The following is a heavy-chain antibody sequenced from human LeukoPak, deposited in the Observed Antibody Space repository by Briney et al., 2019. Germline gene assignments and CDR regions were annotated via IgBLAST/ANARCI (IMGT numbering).Heavy chain of an antibody. CDR3: ASYSSSWSDAFDI. Sequence: GGSLRLSCAASGFTFSSYSMNWVRQAPGKGLEWVSSISSSSSYIYYADSVKGRFTISRDNAKNSLYLQMNSLGAEDTAVYYCASYSSSWSDAFDIWGQGTMVTVSS. CDR2: ISSSSSYI. V-gene: IGHV3-21*01. J-gene: IGHJ3*02. D-gene: IGHD6-13*01. CDR1: GFTFSSYS.